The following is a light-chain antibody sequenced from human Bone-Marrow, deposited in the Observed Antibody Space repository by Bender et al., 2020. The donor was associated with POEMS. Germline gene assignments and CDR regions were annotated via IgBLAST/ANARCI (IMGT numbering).Light chain of an antibody. V-gene: IGLV3-1*01. Sequence: SYELTQPPSLSVSPGQTASITCFGDNLGNKYVCWYQQKPGQSPVLVIYQDNNRPSGVPDRFSGSKSGTSVSLAITGLQAEDEADYYCQSFDTSLSGWVFGAGTKLTV. CDR3: QSFDTSLSGWV. CDR2: QDN. J-gene: IGLJ3*02. CDR1: NLGNKY.